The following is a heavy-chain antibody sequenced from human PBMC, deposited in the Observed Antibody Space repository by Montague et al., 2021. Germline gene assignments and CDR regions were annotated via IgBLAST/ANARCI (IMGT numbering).Heavy chain of an antibody. CDR2: MSSGSNYI. Sequence: SLRLSWPASGFTFSSYNMNWVRQAPGKGLEWVSSMSSGSNYIYYADSLMGRFTISRDNAKNSLYLQMNSLRAEDTAVYYCAREVKMGEGYKYGQAPYYYYGMDVWGQGTTVTVSS. CDR3: AREVKMGEGYKYGQAPYYYYGMDV. CDR1: GFTFSSYN. J-gene: IGHJ6*02. V-gene: IGHV3-21*01. D-gene: IGHD5-18*01.